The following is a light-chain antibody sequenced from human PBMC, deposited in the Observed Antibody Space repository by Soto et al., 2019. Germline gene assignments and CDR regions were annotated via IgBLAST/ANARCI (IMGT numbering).Light chain of an antibody. Sequence: IELTQSPGPLHLTKGERATLSCRASRSVSNNYLAWYQQKRGQAPRLLIYDTSSRATGIPDRFSGTGSATDFTLTISRLEPEDFAVYYCQQYGTSPPLTFGGGTKVDIK. V-gene: IGKV3-20*01. CDR1: RSVSNNY. CDR2: DTS. CDR3: QQYGTSPPLT. J-gene: IGKJ4*01.